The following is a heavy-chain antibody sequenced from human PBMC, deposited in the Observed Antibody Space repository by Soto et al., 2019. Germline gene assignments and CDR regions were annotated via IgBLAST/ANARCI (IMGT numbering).Heavy chain of an antibody. CDR3: VRDLREDGCSSSSCFYFDY. D-gene: IGHD2-2*01. CDR2: IWDDGTNK. CDR1: GFSFSTYG. V-gene: IGHV3-33*01. Sequence: QVQLVESGGGVVXXXXXLRLSCAASGFSFSTYGMHWVRQAPGKGLEWVAVIWDDGTNKYYADSVKGRFTISRDNSKNTLYLQMNSLRAEDTAVYYCVRDLREDGCSSSSCFYFDYWGQGTLVTVSS. J-gene: IGHJ4*02.